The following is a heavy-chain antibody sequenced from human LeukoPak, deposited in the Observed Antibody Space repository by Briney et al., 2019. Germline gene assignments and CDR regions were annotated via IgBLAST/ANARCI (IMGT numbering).Heavy chain of an antibody. V-gene: IGHV5-51*01. J-gene: IGHJ1*01. CDR3: ARPLYCSGGSCYSTH. CDR2: IYPGDSDT. Sequence: GESLKISCKGSGYSFTSYWIGWVRQMPGKGLEWRGIIYPGDSDTRYSPSFQGQVTISADKSISTAYLQWSSLKASDTAIYYCARPLYCSGGSCYSTHWGQGTLVTVSS. D-gene: IGHD2-15*01. CDR1: GYSFTSYW.